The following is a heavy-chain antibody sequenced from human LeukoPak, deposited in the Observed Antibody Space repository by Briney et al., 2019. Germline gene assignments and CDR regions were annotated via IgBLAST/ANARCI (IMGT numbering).Heavy chain of an antibody. Sequence: PSETLSLTCTVSGGSFSSPYWSWIRQPPGKGLEWIGRVYGSGGTNYSSSLKSRVTMSADTSKNQFSLKLSSVTAADTAVYYCARGPDYYDSSGYFDLWGRGTLVTVSS. CDR1: GGSFSSPY. V-gene: IGHV4-4*07. CDR2: VYGSGGT. CDR3: ARGPDYYDSSGYFDL. D-gene: IGHD3-22*01. J-gene: IGHJ2*01.